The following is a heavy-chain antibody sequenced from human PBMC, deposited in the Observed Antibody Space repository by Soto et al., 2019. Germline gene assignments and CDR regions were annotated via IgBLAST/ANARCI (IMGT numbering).Heavy chain of an antibody. J-gene: IGHJ2*01. CDR3: VRDPQGPHWYFDL. CDR1: GVTVSSYS. Sequence: RGSLRLCCAASGVTVSSYSMNWVSQAPGKGLEWVSSISSSSSYIYYADSVKGRFTISRDNAKNSLYLQMNSLRAEDTAVSYCVRDPQGPHWYFDLWGRGTLVTVSS. V-gene: IGHV3-21*01. CDR2: ISSSSSYI.